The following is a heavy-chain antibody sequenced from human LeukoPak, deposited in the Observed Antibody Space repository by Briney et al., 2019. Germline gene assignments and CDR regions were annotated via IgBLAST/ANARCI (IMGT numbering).Heavy chain of an antibody. CDR2: IYYSGST. Sequence: SETLSLTCTVSGGSISSYYWSWIRQPPGKGLEWIGFIYYSGSTNYNPSLKSRVTISVDTSKNQFSLKLSSVTAADTAVYYCARRGSSTSTDYWGQGALAIVSS. J-gene: IGHJ4*02. CDR3: ARRGSSTSTDY. CDR1: GGSISSYY. V-gene: IGHV4-59*08. D-gene: IGHD2-2*01.